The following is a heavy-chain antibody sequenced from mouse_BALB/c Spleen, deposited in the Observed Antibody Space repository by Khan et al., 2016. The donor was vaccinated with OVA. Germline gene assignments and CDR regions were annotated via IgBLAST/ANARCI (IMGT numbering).Heavy chain of an antibody. V-gene: IGHV3-8*02. CDR2: IIYTGYT. D-gene: IGHD2-14*01. CDR1: GASITTGY. J-gene: IGHJ3*01. CDR3: ARSTYRYAFVY. Sequence: EVQLQESGPSLVKPSQTLSLTCSVTGASITTGYWNWIRKFPGNQLEYMGYIIYTGYTYYNPSLKSRISITRHTSNNQHYLQVNSVTDEDTATYYCARSTYRYAFVYWGQGTLVTGSA.